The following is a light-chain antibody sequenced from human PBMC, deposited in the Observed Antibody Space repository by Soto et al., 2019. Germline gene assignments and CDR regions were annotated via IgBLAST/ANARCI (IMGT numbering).Light chain of an antibody. J-gene: IGKJ2*03. Sequence: DIVMTQTPLSLSVTPGKPASISCKASQSLVHGDGRTYLYWYLQKPGQPPQLRIYDVSNRFAGVPVRFSGSGSGTDFTLKISRVEAEDVGVYYCMQSVQLLLYSFGQGTKLEIK. CDR3: MQSVQLLLYS. CDR1: QSLVHGDGRTY. CDR2: DVS. V-gene: IGKV2D-29*01.